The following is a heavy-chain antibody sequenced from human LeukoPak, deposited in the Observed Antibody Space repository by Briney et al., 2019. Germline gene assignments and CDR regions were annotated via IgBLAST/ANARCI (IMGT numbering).Heavy chain of an antibody. CDR1: GFTFSSLA. J-gene: IGHJ4*02. V-gene: IGHV3-21*01. CDR2: ISSNSTYI. Sequence: GGSLRLSCVASGFTFSSLAMNWVRQAPGRGLEWVSSISSNSTYIQYADSVKGRFTISRDNARNSLYLQMNNLRAEDTAVYYCASLPWLVRWIYDWGQGTLVTVSS. CDR3: ASLPWLVRWIYD. D-gene: IGHD6-19*01.